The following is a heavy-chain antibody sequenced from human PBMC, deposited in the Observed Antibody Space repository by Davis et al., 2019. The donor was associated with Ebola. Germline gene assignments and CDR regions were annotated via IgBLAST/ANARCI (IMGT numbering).Heavy chain of an antibody. CDR2: ISSGSTYI. V-gene: IGHV3-21*01. Sequence: PGGSLRLSCAASGLTFSTYTLNWVRQAPGKGLEWVSSISSGSTYIYYADSVEGRFTISRDNAKNSLYLQMNSLRAEDTAVYYCARDVSYGYYVDYSDYWGRGTLVTVSS. J-gene: IGHJ4*02. CDR3: ARDVSYGYYVDYSDY. CDR1: GLTFSTYT. D-gene: IGHD3-22*01.